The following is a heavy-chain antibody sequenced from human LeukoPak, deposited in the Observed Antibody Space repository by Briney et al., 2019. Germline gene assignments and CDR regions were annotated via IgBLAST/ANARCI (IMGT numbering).Heavy chain of an antibody. Sequence: SVKVSCKASGGTFSSYAISWVRQAPGQGLEWMGGIIPIFGTANYAQKFQGRVTITADESTSTAYMELSSLRSEDTAVYYCARERLPYYDILTGYYSDDYWGQGTLVTVSS. V-gene: IGHV1-69*13. CDR2: IIPIFGTA. J-gene: IGHJ4*02. D-gene: IGHD3-9*01. CDR1: GGTFSSYA. CDR3: ARERLPYYDILTGYYSDDY.